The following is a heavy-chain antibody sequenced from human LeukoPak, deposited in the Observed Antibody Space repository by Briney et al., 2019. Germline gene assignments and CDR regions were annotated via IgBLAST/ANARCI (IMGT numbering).Heavy chain of an antibody. D-gene: IGHD2-15*01. Sequence: GRSLRLSCAASGFTFSSYAMSWVRQAPGKGLESVSAISGSGGSTYYADSVKGRFTISRDNSKNTLYLQMNSLRAEDTAVYYCAKAISVVVVAATPYFDYWGQGILVTVSS. CDR1: GFTFSSYA. CDR3: AKAISVVVVAATPYFDY. CDR2: ISGSGGST. V-gene: IGHV3-23*01. J-gene: IGHJ4*02.